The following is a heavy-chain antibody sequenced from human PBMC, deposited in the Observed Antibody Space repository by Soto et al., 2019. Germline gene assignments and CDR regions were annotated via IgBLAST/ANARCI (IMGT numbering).Heavy chain of an antibody. D-gene: IGHD2-21*02. J-gene: IGHJ2*01. CDR1: GFTFSGSA. CDR3: TRHALQYCGGDCYLLPYFDL. V-gene: IGHV3-73*02. CDR2: IRSKANNYAT. Sequence: EVQLVESGGGLVQPGVSLKLSCAASGFTFSGSAMHWVRQASGKGLEWVGRIRSKANNYATAYAASVKGRFNISRDDSKNTAYLQMNSLKTEDTAVYYCTRHALQYCGGDCYLLPYFDLWGRGTLVTVSS.